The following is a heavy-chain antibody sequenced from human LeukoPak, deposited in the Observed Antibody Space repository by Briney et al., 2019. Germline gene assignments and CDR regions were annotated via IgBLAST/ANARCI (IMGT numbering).Heavy chain of an antibody. J-gene: IGHJ3*02. CDR1: GYTLTELS. D-gene: IGHD5-12*01. Sequence: ASVKVSCKASGYTLTELSMHWVRQAPGKGLEWMGGFDPEDGETIYAQKFQGRVTMTEDTSTDTAYMELSSLRSEDTAVYYCATEATSNDAFDIWGQGTMVTVSS. CDR2: FDPEDGET. V-gene: IGHV1-24*01. CDR3: ATEATSNDAFDI.